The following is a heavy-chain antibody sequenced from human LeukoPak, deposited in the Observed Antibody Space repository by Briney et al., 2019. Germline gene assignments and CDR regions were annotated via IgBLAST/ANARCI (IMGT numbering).Heavy chain of an antibody. CDR1: GFTFSSYS. D-gene: IGHD3-10*01. CDR3: ARDAGYYYGSGSSSDY. J-gene: IGHJ4*02. CDR2: ISSSSSYI. V-gene: IGHV3-21*01. Sequence: GSLRLSCAASGFTFSSYSMNWVRQAPGKGLEWVSSISSSSSYIYYADSVKGRFTISRDNAKNSLYLQMNILRAEDTAVYYCARDAGYYYGSGSSSDYWGQGTLVTVSS.